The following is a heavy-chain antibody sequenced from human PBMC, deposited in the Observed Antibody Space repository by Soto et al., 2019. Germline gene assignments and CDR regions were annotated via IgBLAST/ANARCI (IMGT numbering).Heavy chain of an antibody. CDR1: GFTFSSYG. V-gene: IGHV3-30*18. Sequence: GGSLRLSCAASGFTFSSYGMHWVRQAPGKGLEWVAVISYDGSDKYYADSVKGRFTISRDNSKNTLYLQMNSLRAEDTAVYYCAKDQSPVPDYYYYGMDVWGQGTTVTVSS. J-gene: IGHJ6*02. CDR3: AKDQSPVPDYYYYGMDV. CDR2: ISYDGSDK.